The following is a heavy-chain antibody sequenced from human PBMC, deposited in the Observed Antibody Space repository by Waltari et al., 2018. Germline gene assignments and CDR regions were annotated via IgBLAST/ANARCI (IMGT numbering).Heavy chain of an antibody. CDR2: ISAYDGNT. D-gene: IGHD3-3*01. CDR1: GYTFTSYG. CDR3: ARVARTIFGVVKHKDY. J-gene: IGHJ4*02. V-gene: IGHV1-18*01. Sequence: QVQLVQSGAEVKKPGASVKVYCKASGYTFTSYGISWVRQAPGQVLEWMGRISAYDGNTNYAQKLQGRVTMTTDTSTSTAYMELRSLRSDDTAVYYCARVARTIFGVVKHKDYWGQGTLVTVSS.